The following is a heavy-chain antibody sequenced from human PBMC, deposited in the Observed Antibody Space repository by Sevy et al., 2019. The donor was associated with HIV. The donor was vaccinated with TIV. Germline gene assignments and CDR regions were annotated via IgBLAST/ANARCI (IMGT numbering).Heavy chain of an antibody. V-gene: IGHV4-61*01. J-gene: IGHJ4*02. Sequence: SETLSLTCTVSGASVSYGNYYWTWIRQPPGKGLEWIGYISYIGSTNYNPSLKSRVTISIDTAKNQLSLRLNSVTATDTAVYYCVRGRIAAAGGYFDYWGQGALVTVSS. D-gene: IGHD6-13*01. CDR2: ISYIGST. CDR3: VRGRIAAAGGYFDY. CDR1: GASVSYGNYY.